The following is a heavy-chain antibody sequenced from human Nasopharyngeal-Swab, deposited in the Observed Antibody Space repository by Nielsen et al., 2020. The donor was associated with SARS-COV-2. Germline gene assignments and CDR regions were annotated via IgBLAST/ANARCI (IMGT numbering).Heavy chain of an antibody. Sequence: GESLKISCAASGFTFRSYAISWVRQAPGKGLEWVSVISGSDHTTYYADSVKGRFTISRDNSKTPVILQMSSLRVEDTAIYYCAKDRDSGDDSDDYYHYYGMDVWGQGTTVTVFS. J-gene: IGHJ6*02. V-gene: IGHV3-23*01. CDR1: GFTFRSYA. D-gene: IGHD5-12*01. CDR2: ISGSDHTT. CDR3: AKDRDSGDDSDDYYHYYGMDV.